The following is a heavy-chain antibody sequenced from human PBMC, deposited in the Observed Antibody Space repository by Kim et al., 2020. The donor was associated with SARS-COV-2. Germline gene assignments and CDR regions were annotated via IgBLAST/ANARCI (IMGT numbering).Heavy chain of an antibody. V-gene: IGHV3-48*03. J-gene: IGHJ3*02. D-gene: IGHD3-9*01. CDR2: ISSSGSTI. Sequence: GGSLRLSCAASGFTFSSYEMNWVRQAPGKGLEWVSYISSSGSTIYYADSVKGRFTISRDNAKNSLYLQMNSLRAEDTAVYYCARAAYDILTGYYSGEGAPEYAFDIWGQGTMVTVSS. CDR3: ARAAYDILTGYYSGEGAPEYAFDI. CDR1: GFTFSSYE.